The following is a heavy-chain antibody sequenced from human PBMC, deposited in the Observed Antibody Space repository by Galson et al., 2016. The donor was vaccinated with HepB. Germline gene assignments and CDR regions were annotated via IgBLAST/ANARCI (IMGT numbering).Heavy chain of an antibody. J-gene: IGHJ1*01. Sequence: SETLSLTCTVSGASVSSYYWSWIRQPPGKGLEWIGYIYYSGSTNYNPSLRSRVTISADTSKNQFSLKMYPVTAADTAVYYCASSLAIDMATSWSQGTLVTVSS. V-gene: IGHV4-59*02. D-gene: IGHD5-24*01. CDR1: GASVSSYY. CDR3: ASSLAIDMATS. CDR2: IYYSGST.